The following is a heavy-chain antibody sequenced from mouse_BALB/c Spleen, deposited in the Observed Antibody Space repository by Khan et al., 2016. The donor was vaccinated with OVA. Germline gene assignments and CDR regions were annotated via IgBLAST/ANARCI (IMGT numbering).Heavy chain of an antibody. CDR3: ARAYYGYDERVAS. J-gene: IGHJ3*01. Sequence: EVELVESGGGLVKPGGSLKLSCAASGFTFSDYYMYWVRQTPEKRLEWVATISEGGSFTYYLDSVKGRFTIPRDNDKNNSYLQMSSLRSEDTAMYYCARAYYGYDERVASWGQGTLVTVSA. CDR2: ISEGGSFT. V-gene: IGHV5-4*02. D-gene: IGHD2-14*01. CDR1: GFTFSDYY.